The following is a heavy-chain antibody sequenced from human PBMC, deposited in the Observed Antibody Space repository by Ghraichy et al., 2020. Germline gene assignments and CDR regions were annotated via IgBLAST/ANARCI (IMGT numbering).Heavy chain of an antibody. J-gene: IGHJ4*02. CDR2: ISGSGGST. CDR3: AKVAQTLAALSVDY. D-gene: IGHD6-6*01. CDR1: GFTFSSYA. V-gene: IGHV3-23*01. Sequence: GESLNISCTASGFTFSSYAMTWVRQAPGKGLEWVSAISGSGGSTYYTDSVKGRFTISRDNSKNTLYLQMNSLRAEDTAVYYCAKVAQTLAALSVDYWGQGTLVTVSS.